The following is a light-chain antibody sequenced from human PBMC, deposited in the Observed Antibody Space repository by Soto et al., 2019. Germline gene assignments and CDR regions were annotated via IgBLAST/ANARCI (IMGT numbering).Light chain of an antibody. CDR3: QQYDDWPPYT. Sequence: EIVMTQSPATLSVSPGERVTLSCRASQSISTNLAWYQQKSGQAPSLLIYGAFTRATGIPATFSGSGSGTEFTLPISSLQSEDFAVYYCQQYDDWPPYTFGQGTKLEIK. CDR1: QSISTN. J-gene: IGKJ2*01. CDR2: GAF. V-gene: IGKV3-15*01.